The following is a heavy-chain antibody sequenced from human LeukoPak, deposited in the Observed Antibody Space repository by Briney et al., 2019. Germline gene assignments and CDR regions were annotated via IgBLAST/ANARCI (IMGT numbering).Heavy chain of an antibody. D-gene: IGHD2-15*01. V-gene: IGHV4-30-4*02. Sequence: SETLSLTCTVSGGSISSGDYYWSWIRQPPGKGLEWIGYIYYSGSTYYNPSLKSRVTISVDTSKSQFSLKLSSVTAADTAVYYCAREVCSGGSCYDDYWGQGTLVTVSS. CDR1: GGSISSGDYY. CDR2: IYYSGST. CDR3: AREVCSGGSCYDDY. J-gene: IGHJ4*02.